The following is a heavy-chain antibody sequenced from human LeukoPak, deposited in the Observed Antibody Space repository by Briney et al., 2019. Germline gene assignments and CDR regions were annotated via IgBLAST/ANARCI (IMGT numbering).Heavy chain of an antibody. D-gene: IGHD6-13*01. Sequence: SETLSLTCTVSGASISSGRYYWSWIRQPAGKGLEWIGRIYTSGSTDYNPSLKSRVTISLDTSKNQFSLKVRPVTAADTAVYYCARDSPGIAATDTWGQGSLVTVSS. CDR2: IYTSGST. CDR3: ARDSPGIAATDT. CDR1: GASISSGRYY. J-gene: IGHJ4*02. V-gene: IGHV4-61*02.